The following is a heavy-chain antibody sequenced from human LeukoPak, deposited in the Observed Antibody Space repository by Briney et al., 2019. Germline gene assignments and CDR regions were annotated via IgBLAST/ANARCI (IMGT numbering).Heavy chain of an antibody. Sequence: ASVKVSCKASGYIFTDYGTSWVRQAPGQGLEWMGWISAYNGNTNYGQKFQGRVTTTTDTSTSTAYMELRSLRSDDTAVYYCARAHRTTFGLRQVDYWGQGTLVTVSS. CDR2: ISAYNGNT. CDR1: GYIFTDYG. D-gene: IGHD3-3*01. CDR3: ARAHRTTFGLRQVDY. V-gene: IGHV1-18*01. J-gene: IGHJ4*02.